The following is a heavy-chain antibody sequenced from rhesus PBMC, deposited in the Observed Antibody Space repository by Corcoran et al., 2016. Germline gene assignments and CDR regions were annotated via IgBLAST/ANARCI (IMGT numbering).Heavy chain of an antibody. CDR1: GGSITSGYYY. Sequence: QVQLQESGPGLVKPSETLSLTCAVSGGSITSGYYYWSWIRQPPGKGLEWIWYITYSGSTSYKPSLHSRVTISRDTSKNQFSLKLSSVTAADTAVYYCAREIGSSYKNWYFDLWGPGTPITISS. J-gene: IGHJ2*01. CDR2: ITYSGST. D-gene: IGHD4-29*01. V-gene: IGHV4-122*02. CDR3: AREIGSSYKNWYFDL.